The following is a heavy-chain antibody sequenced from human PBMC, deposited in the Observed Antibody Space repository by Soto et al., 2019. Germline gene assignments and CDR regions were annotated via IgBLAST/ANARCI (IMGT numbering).Heavy chain of an antibody. V-gene: IGHV3-23*01. CDR1: GFTFSSYT. CDR3: AKGLGDYYYMDV. CDR2: ISDSGGST. Sequence: GGSLRLSCAASGFTFSSYTMSWVRQAPGKGLEWVSAISDSGGSTYYADSVKGRFTISRDNSKHTLFLQVNSLRAEDTAVYYCAKGLGDYYYMDVWGKGTTVTVAS. J-gene: IGHJ6*03.